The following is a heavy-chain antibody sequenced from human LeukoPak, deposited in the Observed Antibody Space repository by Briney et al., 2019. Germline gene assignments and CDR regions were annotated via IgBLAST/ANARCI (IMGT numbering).Heavy chain of an antibody. CDR2: IIPILGIA. Sequence: ASVKVSCKASGGTFSSYAISWVRQAPGQGLEWMGRIIPILGIANYAQKFQGRVTITADKSTSTAYMELSSLRSEDTAVYYCARGRTSDDGKNLFDPWGQGTLVTVSS. J-gene: IGHJ5*02. D-gene: IGHD2-2*01. CDR1: GGTFSSYA. CDR3: ARGRTSDDGKNLFDP. V-gene: IGHV1-69*04.